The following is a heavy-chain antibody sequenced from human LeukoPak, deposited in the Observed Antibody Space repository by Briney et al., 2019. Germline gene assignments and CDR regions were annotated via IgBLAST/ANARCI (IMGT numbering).Heavy chain of an antibody. V-gene: IGHV4-34*01. CDR1: GGSFSGYD. J-gene: IGHJ4*02. Sequence: SETLSLTCAVYGGSFSGYDWSWISQSPGKGLEWIGEINHSGSTNYNPSLKSRVTISVDTSKNQFSLKLSSVTAADTAVYYCARGDLGQQLVLATYYYFDYWGQGTLVTVSS. CDR2: INHSGST. CDR3: ARGDLGQQLVLATYYYFDY. D-gene: IGHD6-13*01.